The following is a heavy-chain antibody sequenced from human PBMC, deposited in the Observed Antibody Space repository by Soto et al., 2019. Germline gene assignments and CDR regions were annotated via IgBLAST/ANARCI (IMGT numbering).Heavy chain of an antibody. CDR2: IFSNDEK. V-gene: IGHV2-26*01. CDR3: ARIPLGWNNAVYYYYYMDV. CDR1: GFSLSNARMG. J-gene: IGHJ6*03. D-gene: IGHD1-1*01. Sequence: QVTLKESGPVLVKPTETLTLTCTVSGFSLSNARMGVSWIRQPPGKALEWLAHIFSNDEKSYSTSLKSRLTISKDTSKSQVVLTMTNKDPVYTATYYCARIPLGWNNAVYYYYYMDVWGKGTTVTVSS.